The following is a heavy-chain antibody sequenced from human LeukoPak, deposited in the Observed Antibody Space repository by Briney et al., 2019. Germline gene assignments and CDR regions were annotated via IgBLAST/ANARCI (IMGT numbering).Heavy chain of an antibody. J-gene: IGHJ4*02. CDR1: GGSISSGGYS. Sequence: TSGTLSLTCAVSGGSISSGGYSWSWIRQPPGKGLEWIGYIYHSGSTYYNPSLKSRVTISVDRSKNQFSLKLSSVTAADTAVYYCARAQEDYDILFDYWGQGTLVTVSS. V-gene: IGHV4-30-2*01. CDR3: ARAQEDYDILFDY. CDR2: IYHSGST. D-gene: IGHD3-9*01.